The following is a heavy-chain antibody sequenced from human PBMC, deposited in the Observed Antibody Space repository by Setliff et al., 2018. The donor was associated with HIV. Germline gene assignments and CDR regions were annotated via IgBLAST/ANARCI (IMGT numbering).Heavy chain of an antibody. CDR3: ARVGGKCYSNFLDS. CDR1: SGYIHSGSYY. J-gene: IGHJ4*02. Sequence: SETLSLTWIVSSGYIHSGSYYWSWIRQPVGKGLEWIGRIYTSGSTDYNPSLKSRVSISVYTSKNHFSLNLTSVTDEDTAIYFCARVGGKCYSNFLDSWGQGLLVTVSS. CDR2: IYTSGST. D-gene: IGHD2-21*01. V-gene: IGHV4-61*02.